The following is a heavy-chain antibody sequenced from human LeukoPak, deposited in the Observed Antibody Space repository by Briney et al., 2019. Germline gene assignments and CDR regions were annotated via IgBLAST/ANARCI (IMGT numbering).Heavy chain of an antibody. CDR2: INPNSGGR. CDR1: GYTFTGYY. D-gene: IGHD3-22*01. V-gene: IGHV1-2*02. Sequence: ASVKVSCKPSGYTFTGYYIHWVRQAPGQGLEWMGWINPNSGGRNYAQKFQDRVTTTRDTSISTVYMELSRLKSDDTAVYYCARGPYDSSGYSDYWGQGTLVTVSS. J-gene: IGHJ4*02. CDR3: ARGPYDSSGYSDY.